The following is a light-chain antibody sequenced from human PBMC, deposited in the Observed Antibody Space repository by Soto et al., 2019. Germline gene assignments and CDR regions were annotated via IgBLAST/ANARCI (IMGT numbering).Light chain of an antibody. V-gene: IGKV3-15*01. CDR1: QSISDT. Sequence: EIVMTQSPATLSVSPGERTRLSCRASQSISDTLAWSQQKPGQAPSLLIHGASTRAPGFPARFSGSGSGTESTLTLTSLQSEAFAVSYCQQYNNWPPTWTFGQGTKVDIK. CDR3: QQYNNWPPTWT. CDR2: GAS. J-gene: IGKJ1*01.